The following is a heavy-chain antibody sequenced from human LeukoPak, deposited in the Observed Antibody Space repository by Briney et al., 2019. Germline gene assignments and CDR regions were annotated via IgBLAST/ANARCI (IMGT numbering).Heavy chain of an antibody. CDR3: ARGGAPSGFNP. J-gene: IGHJ5*02. V-gene: IGHV1-3*01. CDR2: ISAGNGNT. D-gene: IGHD1-26*01. CDR1: GYIFTTYG. Sequence: GASVKVSCKASGYIFTTYGMHWVRQAPGQGLEWMGWISAGNGNTQYSQKFQGRVTITRDTSASTAYMEVSSLRSEDTAVYYCARGGAPSGFNPWGQGTLVTVSS.